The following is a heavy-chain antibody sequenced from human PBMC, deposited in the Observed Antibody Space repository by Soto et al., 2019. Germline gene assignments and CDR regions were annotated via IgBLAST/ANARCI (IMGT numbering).Heavy chain of an antibody. Sequence: QVQLVQSGAEVKKPGSSVKVSCKASGGTFSSYAISWVRQAPGQGLEWMGGISPIFGTANYAQKFQGRVTITAHKSPSTAYMELSSLRSGDTAVYSCAKSSGWYEDWFVPWGQGTLVTVSS. CDR1: GGTFSSYA. CDR2: ISPIFGTA. J-gene: IGHJ5*02. V-gene: IGHV1-69*06. CDR3: AKSSGWYEDWFVP. D-gene: IGHD6-19*01.